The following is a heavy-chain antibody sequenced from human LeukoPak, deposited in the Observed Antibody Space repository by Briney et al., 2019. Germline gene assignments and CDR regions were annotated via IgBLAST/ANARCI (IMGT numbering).Heavy chain of an antibody. CDR3: ARDQRVGQTVTTPMAWFDP. CDR1: GFTFSSYS. CDR2: ISSSSSYI. V-gene: IGHV3-21*01. D-gene: IGHD4-17*01. Sequence: GGSLRLSCAASGFTFSSYSVNWVRQAPGKGLEWVSSISSSSSYIYYADSVKGRFTISRDNAKNSLYLQMNSLRAEDTAVYYCARDQRVGQTVTTPMAWFDPWGQGTLVTVSS. J-gene: IGHJ5*02.